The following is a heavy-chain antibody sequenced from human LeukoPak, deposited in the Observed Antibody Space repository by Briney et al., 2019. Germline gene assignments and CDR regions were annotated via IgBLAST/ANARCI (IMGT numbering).Heavy chain of an antibody. J-gene: IGHJ5*01. CDR2: IKEDGSEK. CDR1: GFSFRGYW. Sequence: GGSLRLSCAASGFSFRGYWMSWVRQAPGKGLEWVANIKEDGSEKNYVESVKGRFTIARDNAKNSPYLQMNSLRVEDTAVYYCARDRTAATRLPTWFDSRGQGTLVTVSS. CDR3: ARDRTAATRLPTWFDS. D-gene: IGHD4-11*01. V-gene: IGHV3-7*01.